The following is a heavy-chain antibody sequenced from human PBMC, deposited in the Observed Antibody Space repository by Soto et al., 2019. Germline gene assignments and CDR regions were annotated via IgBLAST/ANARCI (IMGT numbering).Heavy chain of an antibody. Sequence: GGSLRLSCAASGFTFTRYSMNWVRQAPGKGLEWVASISSTTNYIYYGESLKGRLTISRDNAKNSMYLQMNTLRAEDTAVYYCARESEDLSSNLDYWGQGTLVTVSS. V-gene: IGHV3-21*06. CDR2: ISSTTNYI. CDR3: ARESEDLSSNLDY. CDR1: GFTFTRYS. J-gene: IGHJ4*02.